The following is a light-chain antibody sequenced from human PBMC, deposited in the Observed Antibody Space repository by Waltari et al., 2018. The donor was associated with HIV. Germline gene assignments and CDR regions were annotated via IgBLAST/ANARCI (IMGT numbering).Light chain of an antibody. CDR1: SGSIAAYF. CDR3: QSFDRHTEVV. V-gene: IGLV6-57*01. Sequence: FMLTQPHSVSESPGKTVTISCTRSSGSIAAYFVQWYQQRPGSSPTTVIYEHDQRPSGVPDRFSSSIDISSNSASLIISGLKTEDEAEYFCQSFDRHTEVVFGGGTKLTVL. J-gene: IGLJ2*01. CDR2: EHD.